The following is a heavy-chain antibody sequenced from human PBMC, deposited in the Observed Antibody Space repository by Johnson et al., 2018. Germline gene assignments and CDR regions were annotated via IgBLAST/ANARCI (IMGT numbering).Heavy chain of an antibody. Sequence: QVQLQQWGAGLLKPSETLSLTCAVYGGSFRGYYWSWIRQTPGKGLEWIGKINHNENTDYNPSLKSRVTITIDTSKSQVSLKLSSVTAADPAVYYCAREGRVRYPYSYYMDVWGKGNTVIVSS. J-gene: IGHJ6*03. CDR2: INHNENT. CDR1: GGSFRGYY. D-gene: IGHD1-14*01. V-gene: IGHV4-34*01. CDR3: AREGRVRYPYSYYMDV.